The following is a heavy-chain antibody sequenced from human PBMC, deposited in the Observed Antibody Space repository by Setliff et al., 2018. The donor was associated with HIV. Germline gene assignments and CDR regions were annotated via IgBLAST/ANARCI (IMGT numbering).Heavy chain of an antibody. Sequence: SETLSLTCTVSGDFISSDYYWGWIRQVPGKGLEWIGSFYETGYTYYNPSLKSRVIISVDNAKNSLYLQMNSLRAEDTALYYCARSDWYHGSGSHDYWGQGTLVTVSS. CDR3: ARSDWYHGSGSHDY. D-gene: IGHD3-10*01. CDR2: FYETGYT. V-gene: IGHV4-38-2*02. J-gene: IGHJ4*02. CDR1: GDFISSDYY.